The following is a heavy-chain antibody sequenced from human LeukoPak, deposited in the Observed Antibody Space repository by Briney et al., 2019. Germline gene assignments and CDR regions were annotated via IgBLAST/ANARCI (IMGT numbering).Heavy chain of an antibody. Sequence: GGSLRLSCAASGFTFSNYNMNWVRQAPGTGLEWVSSISSSSSYIYYADSVRGRFTISRDNAKNSLYLQMNSLRAEDTAVYYCARDHLDFDYWGQGTLVTVSS. CDR1: GFTFSNYN. V-gene: IGHV3-21*01. CDR2: ISSSSSYI. CDR3: ARDHLDFDY. J-gene: IGHJ4*02.